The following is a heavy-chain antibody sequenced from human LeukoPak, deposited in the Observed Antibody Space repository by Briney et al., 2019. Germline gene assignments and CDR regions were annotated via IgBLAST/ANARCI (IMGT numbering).Heavy chain of an antibody. D-gene: IGHD7-27*01. Sequence: SETLSLTCAVYGGSFSGYYWSWIRQPPGKGLEWIGEMNHSGSTNYNPSLKSRVTISVDTSKNQFSLQLNSVTPEDTALYYCARDLGYFDSWDQGILVTVSS. J-gene: IGHJ4*02. CDR2: MNHSGST. V-gene: IGHV4-34*01. CDR1: GGSFSGYY. CDR3: ARDLGYFDS.